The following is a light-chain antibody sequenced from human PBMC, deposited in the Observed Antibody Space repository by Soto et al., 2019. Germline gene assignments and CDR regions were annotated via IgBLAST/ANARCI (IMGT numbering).Light chain of an antibody. V-gene: IGLV2-23*02. CDR3: CSYAGSSTDV. Sequence: QSALTQPASVSGSPGQSITISCTGTSSDVGSYNLVSWYQQHPGKAPKLMIYEVSKRPSGVSNRFSGSKSGNTASLTISGLQAEDEADYYCCSYAGSSTDVFGTGTTLTVL. CDR1: SSDVGSYNL. CDR2: EVS. J-gene: IGLJ1*01.